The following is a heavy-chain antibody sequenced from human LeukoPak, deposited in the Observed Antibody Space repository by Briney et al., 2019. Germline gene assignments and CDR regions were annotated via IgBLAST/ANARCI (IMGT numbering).Heavy chain of an antibody. V-gene: IGHV4-39*01. CDR2: IYYSGST. CDR3: ARDSGYEEAFDI. D-gene: IGHD5-12*01. CDR1: GGSISSSSYY. Sequence: SETLSLTCTVSGGSISSSSYYWGWIRQPPGKGLEWIGSIYYSGSTYYNPSLKSRVTISVDTSKNQFSLKLSSVTAADTAVYYCARDSGYEEAFDIWGQGTMVTVSS. J-gene: IGHJ3*02.